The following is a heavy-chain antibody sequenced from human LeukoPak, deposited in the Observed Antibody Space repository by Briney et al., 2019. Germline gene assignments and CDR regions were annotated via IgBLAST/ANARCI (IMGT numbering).Heavy chain of an antibody. J-gene: IGHJ4*02. CDR2: IIPIFGTG. D-gene: IGHD3-10*01. V-gene: IGHV1-69*13. CDR3: ARDGSGSYYSPLWV. CDR1: GGTFSNYA. Sequence: SVKVSCKASGGTFSNYAISWVRQAPGHGLEWMGGIIPIFGTGNYAQKFQGRVTITADESTSTAYMELSSLRSEDTAVYYCARDGSGSYYSPLWVWGQGTLVTVSS.